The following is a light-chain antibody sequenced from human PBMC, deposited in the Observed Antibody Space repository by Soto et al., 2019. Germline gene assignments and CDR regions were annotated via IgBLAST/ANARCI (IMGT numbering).Light chain of an antibody. Sequence: IVLTQSPGTLSLSPGERATLSCRASQSINYLAWYQQKVGQAPRLLIYGASSRATGIPDRFSGSGSGTDFSLTISRLEPEDFAVYYCQHYGSPPTYTFGQGTKLEIK. CDR1: QSINY. J-gene: IGKJ2*01. CDR3: QHYGSPPTYT. V-gene: IGKV3-20*01. CDR2: GAS.